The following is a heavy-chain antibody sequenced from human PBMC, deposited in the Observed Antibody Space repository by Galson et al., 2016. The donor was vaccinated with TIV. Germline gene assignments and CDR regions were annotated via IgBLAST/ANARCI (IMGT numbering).Heavy chain of an antibody. CDR1: GFSLNDYG. CDR3: ARSAAFGTRSWYVFDS. Sequence: SLRLSCAVSGFSLNDYGTHWVRQAPGKGLEWVAVIGYDGITKYYADSVNGRFTISRDTSTNTLSRQMDSLTGEDTAMYYCARSAAFGTRSWYVFDSWGQGSMVTVSS. J-gene: IGHJ4*02. D-gene: IGHD3-10*01. V-gene: IGHV3-33*01. CDR2: IGYDGITK.